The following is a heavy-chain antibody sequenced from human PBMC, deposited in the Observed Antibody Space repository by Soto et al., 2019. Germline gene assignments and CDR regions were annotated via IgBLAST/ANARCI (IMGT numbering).Heavy chain of an antibody. J-gene: IGHJ4*02. V-gene: IGHV1-3*01. D-gene: IGHD5-12*01. CDR3: ASEGAAYNYEGL. Sequence: QVQLVQSGAEVKKPGASVKVSCKASGYTFTNYAMHWVRQAPGQRLEWMGWINPGNANTKYTQKFQGRLTITRDTSASTAYMELSSLRSEDTAVYYCASEGAAYNYEGLWGQGTLVTVSS. CDR1: GYTFTNYA. CDR2: INPGNANT.